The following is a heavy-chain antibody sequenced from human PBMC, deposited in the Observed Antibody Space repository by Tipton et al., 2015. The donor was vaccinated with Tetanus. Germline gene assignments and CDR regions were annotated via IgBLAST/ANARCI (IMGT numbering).Heavy chain of an antibody. CDR1: GYTFTGYY. D-gene: IGHD3-22*01. CDR2: IDPNSGGT. Sequence: QVQLVQSGAEVKKPGASVKVSCKASGYTFTGYYIYWVRQAPGQGLEWMGWIDPNSGGTVNEQKFQGRVTKTRDTSISTAYMELRSLRSDDTAVYYCARDRGDYIYYGMDVWGPGTTVTVS. CDR3: ARDRGDYIYYGMDV. V-gene: IGHV1-2*02. J-gene: IGHJ6*02.